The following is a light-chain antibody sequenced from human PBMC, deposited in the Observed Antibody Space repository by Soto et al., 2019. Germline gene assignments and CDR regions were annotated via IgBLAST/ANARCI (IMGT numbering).Light chain of an antibody. Sequence: QSALTQPPSASRSPGQSVTISCTGTSSDVGGYNYVSWYQQHPGKAPKLMIYEVSKRPSGVPDRFSGSKSGNTASLTVSGLQAEDEPDYYCSSYAGSNNLMFGGGTKLTFL. CDR1: SSDVGGYNY. J-gene: IGLJ3*02. V-gene: IGLV2-8*02. CDR2: EVS. CDR3: SSYAGSNNLM.